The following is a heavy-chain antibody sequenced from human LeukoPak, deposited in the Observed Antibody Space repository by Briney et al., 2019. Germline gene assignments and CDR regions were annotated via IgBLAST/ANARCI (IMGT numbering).Heavy chain of an antibody. D-gene: IGHD5-18*01. CDR2: IKQDGSEK. V-gene: IGHV3-7*01. CDR1: GFTFSSYW. Sequence: GGSLRLSCAASGFTFSSYWMSWVRQAPGKGLEWVANIKQDGSEKYYVDSVKGRFTISRDNAKNSLYLQMNSLRAEDTAVYYCARDKGRSGYSYGYYFDYWGQGTLVTVSS. J-gene: IGHJ4*02. CDR3: ARDKGRSGYSYGYYFDY.